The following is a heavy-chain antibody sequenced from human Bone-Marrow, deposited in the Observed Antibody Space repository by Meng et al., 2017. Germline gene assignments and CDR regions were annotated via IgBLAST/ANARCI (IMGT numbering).Heavy chain of an antibody. CDR3: ARGGIVATSSLDY. V-gene: IGHV6-1*01. CDR2: TYYKYKWYN. Sequence: QVQLQQSGPGLVKPSQTLSLTCAISGDSVSSNSAAWNWIRQSQSRGLEWLGRTYYKYKWYNDYAVSVKSRITINPDTSKNQFSLQLNSVTPEDTAVYYCARGGIVATSSLDYWGQGTLVTVSS. CDR1: GDSVSSNSAA. J-gene: IGHJ4*02. D-gene: IGHD5-12*01.